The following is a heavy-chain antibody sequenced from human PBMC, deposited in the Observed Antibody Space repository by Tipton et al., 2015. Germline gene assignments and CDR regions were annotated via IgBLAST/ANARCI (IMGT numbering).Heavy chain of an antibody. Sequence: GSLRLSCAASGFTFASYGMSWVRRAPGKGLEWVSVIIGSGGRSFYADSVKGRFTISRDNSKNTLYLQMNSLRAEDTAVYYCAKGAWDCSPTSCYTADYYYGMDVWGQGTTVTVSS. CDR2: IIGSGGRS. V-gene: IGHV3-23*01. D-gene: IGHD2-2*02. CDR1: GFTFASYG. CDR3: AKGAWDCSPTSCYTADYYYGMDV. J-gene: IGHJ6*02.